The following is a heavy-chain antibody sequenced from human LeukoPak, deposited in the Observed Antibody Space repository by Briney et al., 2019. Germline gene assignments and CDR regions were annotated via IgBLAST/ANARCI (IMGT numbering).Heavy chain of an antibody. CDR2: IIPIFGTA. Sequence: SVKVSCKASGGTFSSYAISWVRQAPGQGLEWMGGIIPIFGTANYAQKFQGRVTITADESTSTAYMELSSLRSEDTAVYYCARGKECSSTSCYLNFDYWGQGTLVTVSS. J-gene: IGHJ4*02. V-gene: IGHV1-69*01. D-gene: IGHD2-2*01. CDR3: ARGKECSSTSCYLNFDY. CDR1: GGTFSSYA.